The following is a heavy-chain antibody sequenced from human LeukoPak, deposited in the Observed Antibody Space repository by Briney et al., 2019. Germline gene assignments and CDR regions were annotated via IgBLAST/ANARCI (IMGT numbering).Heavy chain of an antibody. CDR2: MSGSGSST. CDR1: GFTFKTYA. CDR3: AKDARGVAGGDFYFDF. J-gene: IGHJ4*02. Sequence: GGSLRLSCAASGFTFKTYAMNWVRQVPGKGPEWVSSMSGSGSSTDYADSVKGRFTISRGNSKNTLYLQMNSLRAEDTALYYCAKDARGVAGGDFYFDFGGEESLAPVSS. V-gene: IGHV3-23*01. D-gene: IGHD3-16*01.